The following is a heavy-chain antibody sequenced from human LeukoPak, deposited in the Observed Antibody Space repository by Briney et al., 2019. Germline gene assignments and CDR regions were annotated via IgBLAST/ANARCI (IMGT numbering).Heavy chain of an antibody. V-gene: IGHV4-39*01. CDR1: GGSISSSSYY. J-gene: IGHJ6*02. Sequence: SETLSLTCTVSGGSISSSSYYWGWIRQPPGKGLEWIGSTYYSGSTYYNPSLKSRVTISVDTSKNQFSLKLSSVTAADTAVYYCARLSPPDFWSGYYTNYGMDVWGQGTTVTVSS. CDR3: ARLSPPDFWSGYYTNYGMDV. D-gene: IGHD3-3*01. CDR2: TYYSGST.